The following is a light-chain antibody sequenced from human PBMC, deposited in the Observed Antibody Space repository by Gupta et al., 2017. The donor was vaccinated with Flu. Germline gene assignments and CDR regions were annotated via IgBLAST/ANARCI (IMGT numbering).Light chain of an antibody. Sequence: SYELTQPLSVSVALGQTAKITCGGNNIGNKNVHWYQQKPGQAPVLVIYRDSNRPSGIPERFSGSNSGNTATLTISGAQAGDEADYYCQVLDSYTAVIFGGGTMVTVL. CDR1: NIGNKN. CDR2: RDS. CDR3: QVLDSYTAVI. V-gene: IGLV3-9*01. J-gene: IGLJ2*01.